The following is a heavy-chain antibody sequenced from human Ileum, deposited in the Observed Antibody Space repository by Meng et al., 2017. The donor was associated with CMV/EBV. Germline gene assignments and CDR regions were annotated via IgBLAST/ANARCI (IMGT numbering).Heavy chain of an antibody. V-gene: IGHV1-8*02. CDR1: GGTFSSYA. CDR2: MNPNTGNT. CDR3: ARVESCNDNRCYTGGYYYTLDV. Sequence: ASVKVSCKASGGTFSSYAINWVRQATGQGLEWMGWMNPNTGNTGYAQKFQARVTMTRDTSTSTAYMELDSLRSEDTAVYYCARVESCNDNRCYTGGYYYTLDVWGQGTAVTVSS. D-gene: IGHD2-2*02. J-gene: IGHJ6*02.